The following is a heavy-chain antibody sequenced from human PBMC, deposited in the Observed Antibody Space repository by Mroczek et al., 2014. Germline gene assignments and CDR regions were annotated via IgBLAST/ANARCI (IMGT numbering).Heavy chain of an antibody. J-gene: IGHJ4*02. V-gene: IGHV3-11*01. Sequence: QVQLVESGGGLVKPGGSLRLSCAASGFTFSDYYMSWIRQAPGKGLEWVSYISSSGSTIYYADSVKGRFTISRDNAKNSLYLQMNSLRAEDTAVYYCARDQNRSVGGAVAGNGPGALDYWGQGTLVTVSS. CDR3: ARDQNRSVGGAVAGNGPGALDY. D-gene: IGHD6-19*01. CDR1: GFTFSDYY. CDR2: ISSSGSTI.